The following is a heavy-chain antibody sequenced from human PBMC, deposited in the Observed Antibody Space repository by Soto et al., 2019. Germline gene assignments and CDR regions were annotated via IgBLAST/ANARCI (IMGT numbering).Heavy chain of an antibody. J-gene: IGHJ6*02. CDR1: GFTFSSYG. CDR2: IWYDGSNK. D-gene: IGHD3-3*01. Sequence: GGSLRLSCAASGFTFSSYGMHWVRQAPGKGLEWVAVIWYDGSNKYYADSVKGRFTISRDNSKNTLYLQMNSLRAEDTAVYYCARDFGEKYYDFWSGSPHYGMGVWGQGPTVTVSS. V-gene: IGHV3-33*01. CDR3: ARDFGEKYYDFWSGSPHYGMGV.